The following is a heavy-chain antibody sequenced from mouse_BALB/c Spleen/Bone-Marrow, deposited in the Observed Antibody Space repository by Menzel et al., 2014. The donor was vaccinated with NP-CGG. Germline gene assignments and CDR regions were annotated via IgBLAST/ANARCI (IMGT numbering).Heavy chain of an antibody. Sequence: VQLQQSGPELVKPGASVKMSCKASGYTFTSYVMHWAKQKPGQGLERIGSIYPSNDGTKYNEKLKGKTTLTSDKSSSTAYRELSSLTSEDSAVYYCARDAMDHWGQGTSVPVPS. CDR3: ARDAMDH. V-gene: IGHV1-14*01. J-gene: IGHJ4*01. CDR1: GYTFTSYV. CDR2: IYPSNDGT.